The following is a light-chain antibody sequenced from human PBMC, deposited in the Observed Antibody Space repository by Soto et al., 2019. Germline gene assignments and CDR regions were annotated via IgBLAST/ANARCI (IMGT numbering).Light chain of an antibody. CDR3: SSYTDSSPFV. CDR2: HVS. V-gene: IGLV2-14*03. J-gene: IGLJ1*01. Sequence: SVLTQPASVSGSPGQSITISCTGTSSDVGSYNYVSWYQHHPGKAPKLMIYHVSNRPSGVSNRFSGSKSGNTASLTISGLQAEDEADYYCSSYTDSSPFVFGTGTKVTVL. CDR1: SSDVGSYNY.